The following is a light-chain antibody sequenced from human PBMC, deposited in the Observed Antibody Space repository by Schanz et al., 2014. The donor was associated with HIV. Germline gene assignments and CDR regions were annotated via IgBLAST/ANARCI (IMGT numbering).Light chain of an antibody. V-gene: IGKV3D-11*03. CDR3: QQRSKLLT. CDR1: QSVSSN. J-gene: IGKJ4*01. Sequence: EIVLTQSPATLSVSPGERATLSCRASQSVSSNLAWYQQKPGQAPRLLIYGASTRATGIPARFSGSGSGTDFTLTISSLEPEDFAVYHCQQRSKLLTFGGGTRVEIK. CDR2: GAS.